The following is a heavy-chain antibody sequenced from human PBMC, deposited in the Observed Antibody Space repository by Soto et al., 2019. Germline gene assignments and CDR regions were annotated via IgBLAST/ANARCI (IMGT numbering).Heavy chain of an antibody. CDR3: STTVITAPLFEY. D-gene: IGHD3-16*01. CDR1: GFTFSGHY. Sequence: PGGSLRLSCEGSGFTFSGHYMDWVRQAPGKGLEWLGRIRNKPNGHTTEYAASVKGRFTISRDDSKNLVYLQMNNLKSEETAVYYCSTTVITAPLFEYWGQGTLVTVSS. CDR2: IRNKPNGHTT. J-gene: IGHJ4*02. V-gene: IGHV3-72*01.